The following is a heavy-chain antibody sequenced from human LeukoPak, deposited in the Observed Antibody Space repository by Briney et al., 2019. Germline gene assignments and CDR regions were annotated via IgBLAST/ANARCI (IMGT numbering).Heavy chain of an antibody. D-gene: IGHD3-3*01. CDR3: ARQYILEWFPPLLGAFDI. CDR2: IHHSGST. J-gene: IGHJ3*02. CDR1: GYSISSGYY. V-gene: IGHV4-38-2*01. Sequence: PSETLSLTCAVSGYSISSGYYWGWIRQPPGKGLELIGSIHHSGSTYYNPSLKSRVTISVDTSKTQFSLKLSSVTAADTAVYYCARQYILEWFPPLLGAFDIWGQGTMVTVSS.